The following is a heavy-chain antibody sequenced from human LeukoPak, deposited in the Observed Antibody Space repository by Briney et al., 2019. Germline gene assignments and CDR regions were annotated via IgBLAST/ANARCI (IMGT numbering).Heavy chain of an antibody. CDR1: GFTFSSYA. CDR3: AGKRFES. CDR2: INQDGSEK. J-gene: IGHJ5*01. V-gene: IGHV3-7*03. Sequence: PGGSLRLSCAASGFTFSSYAMHWVRQAPGKGLEWVANINQDGSEKYYLESVRGRFTISRDNTKNSLYLQMNSLRAEDTAVYYCAGKRFESWGQGTLVTVSS.